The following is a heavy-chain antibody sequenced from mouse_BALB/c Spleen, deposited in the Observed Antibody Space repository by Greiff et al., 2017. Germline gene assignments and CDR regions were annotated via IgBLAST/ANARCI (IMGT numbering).Heavy chain of an antibody. D-gene: IGHD2-10*02. J-gene: IGHJ4*01. CDR3: ARRRGYGNYGDYAMDY. Sequence: VKLMESGPGLVQPSQSLSITCTVSGFSLTSYGVHWVRQSPGKGLEWLGVIWSGGSTDYNAAFISRLSISKDNSKSQVFFKMNSLQADDTAIYYCARRRGYGNYGDYAMDYWGQGTSVTVSS. CDR1: GFSLTSYG. CDR2: IWSGGST. V-gene: IGHV2-4-1*01.